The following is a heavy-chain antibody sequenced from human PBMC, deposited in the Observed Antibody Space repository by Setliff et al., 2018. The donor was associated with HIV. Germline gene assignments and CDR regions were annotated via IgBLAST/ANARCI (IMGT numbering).Heavy chain of an antibody. D-gene: IGHD3-22*01. V-gene: IGHV4-59*11. J-gene: IGHJ3*01. CDR3: ARGGDYYDSTGARAGFDF. CDR2: IYYSGTT. Sequence: LSLTCSVSGVSISNHYWSWIRQPPGKGLEWIGYIYYSGTTNYNPSLKSRVSMSVDTSKNQFSLKLSSVTAADTAAYYCARGGDYYDSTGARAGFDFWGQGTMVTVSS. CDR1: GVSISNHY.